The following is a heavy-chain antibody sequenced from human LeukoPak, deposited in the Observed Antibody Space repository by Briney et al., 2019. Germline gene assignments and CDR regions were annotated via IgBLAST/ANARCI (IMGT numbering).Heavy chain of an antibody. CDR3: ARGGGYGSGELSPFDY. CDR2: ISSNGGST. CDR1: GFTFSSYA. V-gene: IGHV3-64*01. Sequence: SGGSLRLSCAASGFTFSSYAMHWVRQAPGKGLEYVSAISSNGGSTYYANSVKGRFTISRDNSKNTLYLQMGSLRAEDMAVYYCARGGGYGSGELSPFDYWGQGTLVTVSS. D-gene: IGHD3-16*02. J-gene: IGHJ4*02.